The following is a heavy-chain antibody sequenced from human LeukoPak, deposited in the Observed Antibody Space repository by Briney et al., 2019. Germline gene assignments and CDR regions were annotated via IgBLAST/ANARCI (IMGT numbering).Heavy chain of an antibody. CDR1: GFTFSSYS. Sequence: GGSLRLSCAASGFTFSSYSMNWVRQAPGKGLEWVSSISSSSSYIYYADSVKGRVTISRDNAKNSLYLQMNSLRDEDTAVYYCARDLEGYRGYGFDYWGQGTLVTVSS. CDR3: ARDLEGYRGYGFDY. J-gene: IGHJ4*02. V-gene: IGHV3-21*01. CDR2: ISSSSSYI. D-gene: IGHD5-18*01.